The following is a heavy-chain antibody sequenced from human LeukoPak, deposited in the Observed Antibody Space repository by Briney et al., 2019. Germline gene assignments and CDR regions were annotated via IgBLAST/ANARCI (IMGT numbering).Heavy chain of an antibody. J-gene: IGHJ4*02. CDR3: ASAGTAYYFDY. D-gene: IGHD1-1*01. Sequence: ASVKVSRKASGYTFTSYYMHWVRQAPGQGLEWMGIINPSGGSTSYAQKFQGRVTMTRDTSTSTVYMELSSLRSEDTAVYYCASAGTAYYFDYWGQGTLVTVSS. CDR1: GYTFTSYY. V-gene: IGHV1-46*01. CDR2: INPSGGST.